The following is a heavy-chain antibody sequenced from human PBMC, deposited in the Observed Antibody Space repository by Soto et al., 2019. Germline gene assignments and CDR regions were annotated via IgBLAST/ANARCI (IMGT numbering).Heavy chain of an antibody. Sequence: SETLSLTCTVSGGSISDYYWSWIRQPPGKGLEWIGYISYGGSANYNPSLKSRVTMSLDTSRNQFSLKLSSVTAADTAVYYCAREGGYSYGDFDYWGQGTLVTVSS. J-gene: IGHJ4*01. D-gene: IGHD5-18*01. CDR2: ISYGGSA. CDR3: AREGGYSYGDFDY. V-gene: IGHV4-59*01. CDR1: GGSISDYY.